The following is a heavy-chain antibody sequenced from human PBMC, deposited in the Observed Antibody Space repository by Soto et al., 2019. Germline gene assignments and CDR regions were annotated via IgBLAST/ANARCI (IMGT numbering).Heavy chain of an antibody. J-gene: IGHJ5*02. CDR2: ISAYNGNT. Sequence: QVQLVQSGAEVKKPGASVKVSCKASGYTFTTYGISWVRQAPGQGLEWMGWISAYNGNTNYAQKVQGRVTMTADTSTSTAYMELRSLRSDDTAVYYCARDYSSSWYRWFNPWGQGTLVTVSS. CDR1: GYTFTTYG. CDR3: ARDYSSSWYRWFNP. V-gene: IGHV1-18*01. D-gene: IGHD6-13*01.